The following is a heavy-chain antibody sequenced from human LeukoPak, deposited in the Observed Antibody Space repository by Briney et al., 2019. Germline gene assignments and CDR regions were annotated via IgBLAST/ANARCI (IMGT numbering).Heavy chain of an antibody. Sequence: GGSLRLSCAASGFTFSSYSMNWVRQAPGKGLEWVSHITASGTAMFYADSVKGRFTISRDNAKNSLYLQMNSLRAEDTAVYYCARLDNWNYRGLDYWGQGTLVTVSS. J-gene: IGHJ4*02. CDR3: ARLDNWNYRGLDY. CDR2: ITASGTAM. V-gene: IGHV3-48*01. D-gene: IGHD1-7*01. CDR1: GFTFSSYS.